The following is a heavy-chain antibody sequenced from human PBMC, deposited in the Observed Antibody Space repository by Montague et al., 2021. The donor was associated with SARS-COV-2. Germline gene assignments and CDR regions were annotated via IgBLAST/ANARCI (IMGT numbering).Heavy chain of an antibody. CDR3: ARSIWFGPFDY. D-gene: IGHD3-10*01. Sequence: SLRLSCAASGFTFSSYAMSWVRQAPGKGLEWVANIKQDGSEKYYVDSVKGRFTISKDNAKTSLFLQMNSLKAGDTAVYFCARSIWFGPFDYWGQGTLVTASA. CDR2: IKQDGSEK. V-gene: IGHV3-7*01. CDR1: GFTFSSYA. J-gene: IGHJ4*02.